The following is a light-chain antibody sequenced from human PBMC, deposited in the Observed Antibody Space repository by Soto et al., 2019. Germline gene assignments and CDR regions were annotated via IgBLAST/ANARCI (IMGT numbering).Light chain of an antibody. J-gene: IGKJ2*01. Sequence: EIVLTQSPGTLSLSPGERGTLSCRASQNLGTLYLAWFQQKSGQAPRLLIYSASRRATGIPDRFTGSGSGTDFTLTISSLEPEDFAVYYCQQRSNWPPTFGQGTKLEIK. CDR2: SAS. CDR3: QQRSNWPPT. V-gene: IGKV3-11*01. CDR1: QNLGTLY.